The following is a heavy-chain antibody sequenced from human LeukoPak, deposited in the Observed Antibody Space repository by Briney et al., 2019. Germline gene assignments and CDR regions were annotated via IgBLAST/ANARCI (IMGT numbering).Heavy chain of an antibody. Sequence: ASVKVSCKVSGYTLTELSMHWVRQAPGKGLEWMGGFVPEDGETIYAQKFQGRVTMTEDTSTDTAYMELSSLRSEDTAVYYCATDYYDSSGYFLYWGQGTLVTVSS. CDR1: GYTLTELS. CDR2: FVPEDGET. J-gene: IGHJ4*02. CDR3: ATDYYDSSGYFLY. V-gene: IGHV1-24*01. D-gene: IGHD3-22*01.